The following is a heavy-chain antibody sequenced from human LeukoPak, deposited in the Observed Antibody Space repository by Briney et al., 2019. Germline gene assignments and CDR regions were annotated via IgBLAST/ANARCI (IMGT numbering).Heavy chain of an antibody. D-gene: IGHD2-21*01. V-gene: IGHV3-7*01. J-gene: IGHJ4*02. CDR1: GFTFSMYW. CDR3: AIGPYCDGITCQSFFDY. CDR2: IKQDGSEK. Sequence: GGSLRLSCAASGFTFSMYWITWVRQAPGKGLEWVANIKQDGSEKYYVDSVRGRFTISRDNAKNSVDLQMNSLRVEDTAVYYCAIGPYCDGITCQSFFDYWGQGALVTVSS.